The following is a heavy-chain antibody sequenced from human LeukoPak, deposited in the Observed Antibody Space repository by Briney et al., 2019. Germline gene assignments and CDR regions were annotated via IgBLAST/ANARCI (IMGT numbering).Heavy chain of an antibody. Sequence: PGGSLSLSCAASGFTFSSYDMHWVRQATGKGLEWVSAIGTAGDTYYPGSVKGRFTISRENAKNSLYLQMNSLRAGDTAVYYCARAHSSGWYIDYWGQGTLVTVSS. CDR3: ARAHSSGWYIDY. D-gene: IGHD6-19*01. CDR2: IGTAGDT. J-gene: IGHJ4*02. CDR1: GFTFSSYD. V-gene: IGHV3-13*04.